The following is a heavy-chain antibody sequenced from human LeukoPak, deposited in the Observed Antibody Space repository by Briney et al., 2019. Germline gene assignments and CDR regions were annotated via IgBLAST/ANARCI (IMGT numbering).Heavy chain of an antibody. J-gene: IGHJ4*02. V-gene: IGHV3-30*04. CDR2: ISYDGSNK. CDR3: ARASPNYDILTGYYGY. CDR1: GFTFSSYA. D-gene: IGHD3-9*01. Sequence: GRSLRLSCAASGFTFSSYAMHWVRQAPGKGLEWVAVISYDGSNKYYADSVKGRFTISRDNSKNTLYLQMSSLRAEDTAVYYCARASPNYDILTGYYGYWGQGTLVTVSS.